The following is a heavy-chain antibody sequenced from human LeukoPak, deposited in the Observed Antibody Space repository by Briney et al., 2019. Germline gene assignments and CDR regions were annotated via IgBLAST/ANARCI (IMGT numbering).Heavy chain of an antibody. D-gene: IGHD3-16*01. J-gene: IGHJ4*02. CDR3: ARGGDYEGHPWSPFDY. CDR2: IYTSGST. CDR1: GGSISSGSYY. Sequence: SETLSLTCTVSGGSISSGSYYWSWIRQPAGKGLEWIGRIYTSGSTNYNPSLKSRVTISVDTSKNQFSLKLSSVTAADTAVYYCARGGDYEGHPWSPFDYWGQGTLVTVSS. V-gene: IGHV4-61*02.